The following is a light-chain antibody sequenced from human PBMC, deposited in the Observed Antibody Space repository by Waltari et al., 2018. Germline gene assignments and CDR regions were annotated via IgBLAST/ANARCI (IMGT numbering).Light chain of an antibody. CDR3: QTGGHGTWV. V-gene: IGLV4-69*01. J-gene: IGLJ3*02. Sequence: QLVLTQSPSASASLGASVKLTCTLNSGHRRNVVARLQQQPEKGPRYLMKVNSDGSQSKGDEIPDRFSGSSSGAERYLTISSVQSEDEADYYCQTGGHGTWVFGGGTKLTVL. CDR1: SGHRRNV. CDR2: VNSDGSQ.